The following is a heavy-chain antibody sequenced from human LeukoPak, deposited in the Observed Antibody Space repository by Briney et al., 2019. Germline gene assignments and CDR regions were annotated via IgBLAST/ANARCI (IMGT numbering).Heavy chain of an antibody. CDR1: GYSFTNYW. CDR3: ARRGAVRDSPVVY. V-gene: IGHV5-51*01. CDR2: IYPGDSDT. Sequence: GESLKISCKGSGYSFTNYWIGWVRQKPGKGLEWMGTIYPGDSDTRYSPSFQGQVTISVDKSISTAYLQWSSLKASDTVMYYCARRGAVRDSPVVYWGQGTLVTVSS. J-gene: IGHJ4*02. D-gene: IGHD3-22*01.